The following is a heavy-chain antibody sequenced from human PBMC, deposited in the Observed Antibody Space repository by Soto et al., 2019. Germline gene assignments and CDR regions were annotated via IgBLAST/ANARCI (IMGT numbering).Heavy chain of an antibody. D-gene: IGHD2-15*01. CDR3: ARVVGYCSGGSCQNWFDP. V-gene: IGHV3-11*01. J-gene: IGHJ5*02. Sequence: QVQLVEPGGGLVKPGGSLRLSCAASGFTFTDYYMSWIRQAPGKGLEWVSYSSSSGGTIYYADSVKGRFTISRDNAKNSLYLQMNSLRAEDTAVYYCARVVGYCSGGSCQNWFDPWGQGTLVTVSS. CDR1: GFTFTDYY. CDR2: SSSSGGTI.